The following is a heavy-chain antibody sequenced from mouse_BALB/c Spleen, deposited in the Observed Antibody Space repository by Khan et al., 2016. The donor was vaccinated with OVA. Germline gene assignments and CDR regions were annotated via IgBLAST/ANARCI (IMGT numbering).Heavy chain of an antibody. J-gene: IGHJ2*02. CDR1: GYSITNNDA. Sequence: EVKLLESGPGLVKPSQSLSLTCTVTGYSITNNDAWNWIRQFPGNKLEWMGYISYSGSTNDNPSLKSRIFNNRDTSKNQFFLKSNPVTTEDTATCSSARGNYYGYYFDYWGQGTSLTVSS. CDR3: ARGNYYGYYFDY. D-gene: IGHD1-1*01. CDR2: ISYSGST. V-gene: IGHV3-2*02.